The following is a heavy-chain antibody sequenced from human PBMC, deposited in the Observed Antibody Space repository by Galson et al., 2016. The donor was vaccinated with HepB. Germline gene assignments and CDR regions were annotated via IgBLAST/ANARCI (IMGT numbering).Heavy chain of an antibody. D-gene: IGHD6-19*01. J-gene: IGHJ4*02. CDR3: ARESSGALFDS. Sequence: SLRLSCAASGFTFSDYAMHWVRQAPGKGLEWVAVIWFDGSNKYYEDSVQGRFTISRDNSKNTLYLQMNSLRAEDTALYYCARESSGALFDSWGQGALVTVSS. CDR1: GFTFSDYA. CDR2: IWFDGSNK. V-gene: IGHV3-33*01.